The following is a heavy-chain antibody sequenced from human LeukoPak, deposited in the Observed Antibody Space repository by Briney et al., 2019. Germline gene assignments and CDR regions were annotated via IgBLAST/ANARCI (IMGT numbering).Heavy chain of an antibody. D-gene: IGHD5-18*01. Sequence: GECLKISCKGSGYSFTSYWIGWVRQMPGKGLEWMGIIYPGDSDTRYSPSFQGQVTISADKSISTAYLQWSSLKASDTAMYYCARHWDTLPTAMVNYYYYYMDVWGKGTTVTVSS. CDR3: ARHWDTLPTAMVNYYYYYMDV. CDR2: IYPGDSDT. J-gene: IGHJ6*03. CDR1: GYSFTSYW. V-gene: IGHV5-51*01.